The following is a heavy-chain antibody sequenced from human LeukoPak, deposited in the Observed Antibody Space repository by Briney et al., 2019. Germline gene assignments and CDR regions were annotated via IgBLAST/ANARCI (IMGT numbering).Heavy chain of an antibody. Sequence: GGSLRLSCAASGFTFSDYSMNWVRQAPGKGLEWGSFISSSSSTIYYADSVKGRFTISRDNAQNSVYLQMNSLRAEDTAVYYCARETRRGTNFDYWGQGTQVTVSS. CDR3: ARETRRGTNFDY. CDR2: ISSSSSTI. J-gene: IGHJ4*02. V-gene: IGHV3-48*01. CDR1: GFTFSDYS.